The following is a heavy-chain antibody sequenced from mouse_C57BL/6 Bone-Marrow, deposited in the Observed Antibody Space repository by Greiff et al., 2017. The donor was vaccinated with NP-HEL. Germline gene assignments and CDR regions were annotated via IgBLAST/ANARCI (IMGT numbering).Heavy chain of an antibody. J-gene: IGHJ4*01. D-gene: IGHD4-1*01. Sequence: VQLKQSGPVLVKPGASVKMSCKASGYTFTDYYMNWVKQSHGKSLEWIGVINPYNGGTSYNQKFKGKATLTVDKSSSTAYMELNSLTSEDSAVXYCASSGYYAMDYWGQGTSVTVSS. V-gene: IGHV1-19*01. CDR1: GYTFTDYY. CDR3: ASSGYYAMDY. CDR2: INPYNGGT.